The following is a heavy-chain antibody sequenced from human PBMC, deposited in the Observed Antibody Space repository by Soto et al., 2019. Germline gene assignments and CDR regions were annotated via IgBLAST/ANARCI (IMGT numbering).Heavy chain of an antibody. CDR1: GGSISSGGYY. Sequence: SETLSLTCTVSGGSISSGGYYWSWIRQHPGKGLEWIGYIYYSGSTYYNPSLKSRVTISVDTSKNQFSLKLSSVTAADTAVYYCARTRDCSSTSCYAGDYYYYMDVWGKGTTVTVSS. CDR3: ARTRDCSSTSCYAGDYYYYMDV. CDR2: IYYSGST. D-gene: IGHD2-2*01. J-gene: IGHJ6*03. V-gene: IGHV4-31*03.